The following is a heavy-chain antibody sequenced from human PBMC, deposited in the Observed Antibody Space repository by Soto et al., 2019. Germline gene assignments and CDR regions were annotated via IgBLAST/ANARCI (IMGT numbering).Heavy chain of an antibody. CDR3: ARHGSY. CDR2: IYFNGNT. Sequence: QLQLQESGPGLVKPSETLSLTCTVSGVSISDTSYYWGWIRQPPGKGLEWIGTIYFNGNTFYNPSLKSRLTISVDTSKNQFSLRLTSVTAADTAVYYCARHGSYWGQGTLVAVSS. CDR1: GVSISDTSYY. J-gene: IGHJ4*02. V-gene: IGHV4-39*01.